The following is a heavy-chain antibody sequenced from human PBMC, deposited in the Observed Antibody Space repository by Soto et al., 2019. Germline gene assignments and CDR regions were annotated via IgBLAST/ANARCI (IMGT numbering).Heavy chain of an antibody. D-gene: IGHD2-21*01. CDR3: ARQPTTGDTDLWFDP. Sequence: SETLFLTCNVSGGSISTSRSYWAWIRQPPGKGLEWLANIFYSGSTYYNPSLASRVTVSVDTSKNEFSLKLRSVIAADTAVYYCARQPTTGDTDLWFDPWGQGTLVTVSS. V-gene: IGHV4-39*01. CDR1: GGSISTSRSY. J-gene: IGHJ5*02. CDR2: IFYSGST.